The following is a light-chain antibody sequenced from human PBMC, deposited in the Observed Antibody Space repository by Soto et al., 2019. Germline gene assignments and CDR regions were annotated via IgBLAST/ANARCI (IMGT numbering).Light chain of an antibody. J-gene: IGKJ4*01. Sequence: EVVLTQSPGTLSFLAWGRASLSCRASQSVSSNYLAWYQQKPGQTPRLLIYGASTRATGVPARFSGSGSGTEFTLTINSLQSEDFAVYYCQRYNNWPLTFGGGTKVDI. V-gene: IGKV3-15*01. CDR3: QRYNNWPLT. CDR2: GAS. CDR1: QSVSSN.